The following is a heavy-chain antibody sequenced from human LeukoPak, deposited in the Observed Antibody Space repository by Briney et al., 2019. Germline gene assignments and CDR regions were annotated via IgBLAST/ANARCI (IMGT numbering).Heavy chain of an antibody. CDR2: IDQHGSDK. V-gene: IGHV3-7*01. J-gene: IGHJ5*02. CDR3: ARESTQDRPCS. Sequence: GGSLRLSCAASGFTLSDFWMSWVRQAPGKGLEWVANIDQHGSDKNYVGSVKGRFTISRDDAKNSLFLQMNSLRAEDTAVYYCARESTQDRPCSWGQGTLVTVSS. CDR1: GFTLSDFW. D-gene: IGHD5/OR15-5a*01.